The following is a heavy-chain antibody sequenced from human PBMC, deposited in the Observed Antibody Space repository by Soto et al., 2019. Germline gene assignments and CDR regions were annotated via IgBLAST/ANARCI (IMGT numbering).Heavy chain of an antibody. CDR1: GFTFSDYA. V-gene: IGHV3-23*01. J-gene: IGHJ6*02. Sequence: PVEFRRLSCAGSGFTFSDYAMTWIRQAPGKGLDWVSTTRSNGEYTYYGDSAKGRFTVSRDNSKNTLYLEMSSLRTEDTAVYYCSNASRTVAVSAGSVHGMDVWGHGTTVTVS. D-gene: IGHD2-2*01. CDR2: TRSNGEYT. CDR3: SNASRTVAVSAGSVHGMDV.